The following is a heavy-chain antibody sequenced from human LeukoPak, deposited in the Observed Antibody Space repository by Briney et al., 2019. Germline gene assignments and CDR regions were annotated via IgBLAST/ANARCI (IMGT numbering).Heavy chain of an antibody. V-gene: IGHV4-34*01. CDR2: INHSGST. Sequence: SSETLSLTCTVSGGSITSYYWSWIRQPPGKGLEWIGEINHSGSTNYNPSLKSRVTISVDTSKNQFSLKLSSVTAADMAVYYCARVWRYCSSTSCPGPLDYWGQGTLVTVSS. J-gene: IGHJ4*02. CDR1: GGSITSYY. D-gene: IGHD2-2*01. CDR3: ARVWRYCSSTSCPGPLDY.